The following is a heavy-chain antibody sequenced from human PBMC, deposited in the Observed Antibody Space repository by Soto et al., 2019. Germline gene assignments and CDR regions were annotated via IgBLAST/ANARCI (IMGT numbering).Heavy chain of an antibody. CDR2: ISSSATTI. CDR1: GFIFSSYE. CDR3: ARALTLPSYYYGMDV. J-gene: IGHJ6*02. Sequence: GGSLRLSCAASGFIFSSYEMSWVRQAPGKGLEWVSYISSSATTIYHADSVKGRFTISRDNAKNSLFLQMNSLRAEDTAIYYCARALTLPSYYYGMDVWGQVTTVTVS. V-gene: IGHV3-48*03.